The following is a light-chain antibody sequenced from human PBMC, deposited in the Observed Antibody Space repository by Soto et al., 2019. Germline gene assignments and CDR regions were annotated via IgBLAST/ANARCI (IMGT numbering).Light chain of an antibody. CDR2: GAS. CDR3: QQYNNWPWT. Sequence: IVLTHSPATLSLSPGERATLSFRASQSVSSYIAWYQQKNGQAPRLLIYGASTRATGIPARFSGSGYGTEFNLTISSLQSEDFAVYYCQQYNNWPWTFGQGTKVDIK. V-gene: IGKV3-15*01. J-gene: IGKJ1*01. CDR1: QSVSSY.